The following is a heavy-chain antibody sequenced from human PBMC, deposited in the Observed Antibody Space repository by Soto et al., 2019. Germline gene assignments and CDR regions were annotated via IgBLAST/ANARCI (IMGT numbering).Heavy chain of an antibody. CDR1: GYTFTGSV. Sequence: QVQLVQSGAEVKKPGASVKISCKASGYTFTGSVMHWVRQAPGQRLEWMGWINTGNGITQYSQRFQGRVTLTSDTSASTADMELSNLRSEDTALYYRACEIDAITVTTLDFWGQGTLVTVSS. CDR3: ACEIDAITVTTLDF. D-gene: IGHD4-17*01. V-gene: IGHV1-3*04. J-gene: IGHJ4*02. CDR2: INTGNGIT.